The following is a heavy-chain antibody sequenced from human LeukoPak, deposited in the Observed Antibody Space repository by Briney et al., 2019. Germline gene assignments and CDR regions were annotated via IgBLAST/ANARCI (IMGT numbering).Heavy chain of an antibody. D-gene: IGHD5-12*01. CDR2: VSGRGGST. CDR1: GFTFSTYA. Sequence: HPGGSLRLSCAASGFTFSTYAMSWVRQAPGKGLEWVSAVSGRGGSTYDADSVKGRFTISRDSSKNTLYLQMNSLRAEDTAVYYCAKLSSGYDSGFFDYWGQGTLVTVSS. J-gene: IGHJ4*02. V-gene: IGHV3-23*01. CDR3: AKLSSGYDSGFFDY.